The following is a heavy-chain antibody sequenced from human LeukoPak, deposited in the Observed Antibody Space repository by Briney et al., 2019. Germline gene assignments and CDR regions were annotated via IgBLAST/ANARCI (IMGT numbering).Heavy chain of an antibody. CDR2: INHSGST. CDR3: AKSSHCNSTSCSLGGFDP. Sequence: SETLSLTCAVYGGSFSGYYWSWIRQPPGKGLEWIGEINHSGSTNYNPSLKSRVTISVDTSKNRFSLKLSSLTAADTALYYCAKSSHCNSTSCSLGGFDPWGRGTLVTVSS. CDR1: GGSFSGYY. V-gene: IGHV4-34*01. D-gene: IGHD2-2*01. J-gene: IGHJ5*02.